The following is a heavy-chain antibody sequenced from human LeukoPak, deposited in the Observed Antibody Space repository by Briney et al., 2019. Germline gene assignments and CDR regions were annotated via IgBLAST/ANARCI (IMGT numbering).Heavy chain of an antibody. CDR2: ISYDGDSK. Sequence: GGSLRLSCAASGFTFSYHTMHWVRQAPGKGLEWVAIISYDGDSKFYRDSVKGRFTISRDNSENTLYLQMNSLRAEDTALYYCAKERARTTFLDNRGQGSLVTVSS. CDR1: GFTFSYHT. J-gene: IGHJ4*02. V-gene: IGHV3-30-3*01. D-gene: IGHD1-1*01. CDR3: AKERARTTFLDN.